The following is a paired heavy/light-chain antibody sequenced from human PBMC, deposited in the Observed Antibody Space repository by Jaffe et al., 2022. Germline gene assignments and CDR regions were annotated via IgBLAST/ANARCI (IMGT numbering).Light chain of an antibody. CDR3: QQYNNWPQT. V-gene: IGKV3-15*01. CDR2: GAS. J-gene: IGKJ1*01. Sequence: ETVMTQSPATLSVSPGERATLSCRASQSVSSNLAWYQQKPGQAPRLLIYGASTRATGIPARFSGSGSGTEFTLTISSLQSEDFAVYYCQQYNNWPQTFGQGTKVEIK. CDR1: QSVSSN.
Heavy chain of an antibody. Sequence: QVQLQESGPGLVKPSETLSLTCAVSGYSISSGYYWGWIRQPPGKGLEWIGSIHHSGSTYYNPSLKSRVTISVDTSKNQFSLNLSSVTAADTAVYYCARGHNYGSGSYYPFDYWGQGTLVTVSS. CDR1: GYSISSGYY. J-gene: IGHJ4*02. CDR2: IHHSGST. D-gene: IGHD3-10*01. CDR3: ARGHNYGSGSYYPFDY. V-gene: IGHV4-38-2*01.